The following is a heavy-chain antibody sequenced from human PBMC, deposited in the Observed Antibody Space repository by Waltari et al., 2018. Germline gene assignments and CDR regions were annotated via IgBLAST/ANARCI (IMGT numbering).Heavy chain of an antibody. CDR2: IYHSGST. CDR1: GYSISRGYY. CDR3: ARLQIAAAGTDFDY. Sequence: QVQLQESGPGLVKPSETLSLTCAVSGYSISRGYYWGWIRQPPGKGLEWIGSIYHSGSTYYNPSLKSRVTISVDTSKNQFSLKLSSVTAADTAVYYCARLQIAAAGTDFDYWAREPWSPSPQ. V-gene: IGHV4-38-2*01. J-gene: IGHJ4*02. D-gene: IGHD6-13*01.